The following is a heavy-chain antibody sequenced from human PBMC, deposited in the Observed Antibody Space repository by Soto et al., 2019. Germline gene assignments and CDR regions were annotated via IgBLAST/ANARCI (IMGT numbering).Heavy chain of an antibody. CDR1: GGSISSGGYS. V-gene: IGHV4-30-2*01. J-gene: IGHJ1*01. CDR3: ASTDYYDSSGYSY. Sequence: QLQLQESGSGLVKPSQTLSLTCAVSGGSISSGGYSWSWIRQPPGKGLEWIGYIYHSGSTYYNPSLKSRVTISVDWCKNPFSLKLNSVTAADTAVYYCASTDYYDSSGYSYWGQGTLVTVSS. CDR2: IYHSGST. D-gene: IGHD3-22*01.